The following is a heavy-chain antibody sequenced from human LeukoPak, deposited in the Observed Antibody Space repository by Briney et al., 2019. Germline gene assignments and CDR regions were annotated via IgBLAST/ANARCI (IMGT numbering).Heavy chain of an antibody. Sequence: GGSLRLSCTASGFTFNTYSTNWVRQAPGKGLEWVSYISSSSNTKYYADCVKGRFTISRDNAQNSLYLQMSSLRDEDTAVYYCARGRTSYDFWKGTKIHDDAFDIWGQGTMVTVSS. V-gene: IGHV3-48*02. CDR3: ARGRTSYDFWKGTKIHDDAFDI. J-gene: IGHJ3*02. CDR1: GFTFNTYS. CDR2: ISSSSNTK. D-gene: IGHD3-3*01.